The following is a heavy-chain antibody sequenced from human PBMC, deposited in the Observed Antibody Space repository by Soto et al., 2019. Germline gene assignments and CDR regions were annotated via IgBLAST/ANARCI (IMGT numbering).Heavy chain of an antibody. CDR2: IRSKPYGGTT. D-gene: IGHD3-3*01. CDR3: TRHWHEDFWSHGNWFDP. J-gene: IGHJ5*02. V-gene: IGHV3-49*04. Sequence: SLRLSCTASEFTFGDYAMSWVRQAPGKVLKWVGFIRSKPYGGTTEYAASVKGRFTIAGDDSKSIAYLQMNSLKTEETAVYYCTRHWHEDFWSHGNWFDPWGKGTLVTVSS. CDR1: EFTFGDYA.